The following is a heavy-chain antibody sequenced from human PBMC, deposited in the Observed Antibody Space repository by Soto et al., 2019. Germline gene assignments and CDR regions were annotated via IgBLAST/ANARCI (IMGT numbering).Heavy chain of an antibody. J-gene: IGHJ4*02. V-gene: IGHV4-59*01. CDR2: IYYSGST. CDR3: AISYYGDYARYDY. Sequence: PSETLSLTCTVSGGSISSYYWSWIRQPPGKGLEWIGYIYYSGSTNYNPSLKSRVTISVDTSKNQFSLKLSSVTAADTAVYYCAISYYGDYARYDYWGQGTLVTVSS. D-gene: IGHD4-17*01. CDR1: GGSISSYY.